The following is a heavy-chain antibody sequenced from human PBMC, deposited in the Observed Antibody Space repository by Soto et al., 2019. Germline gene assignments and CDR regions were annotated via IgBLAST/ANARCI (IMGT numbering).Heavy chain of an antibody. CDR1: GFTFSSNS. V-gene: IGHV3-23*01. Sequence: EVQLLESGGGLVQPGGSLKLSCAASGFTFSSNSMSWVRQAPGKGLEWVSGISGRGGSTYYANSVRGRFTTSRDNSKSTLYLQMHSLRAEDTAVYYCAKSRGDSWTTYYFDYWGQGSLVTVSS. D-gene: IGHD4-17*01. J-gene: IGHJ4*02. CDR3: AKSRGDSWTTYYFDY. CDR2: ISGRGGST.